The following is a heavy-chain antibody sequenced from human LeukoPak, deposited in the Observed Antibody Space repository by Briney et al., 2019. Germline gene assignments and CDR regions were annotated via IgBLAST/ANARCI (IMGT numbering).Heavy chain of an antibody. D-gene: IGHD1-1*01. V-gene: IGHV3-23*01. CDR2: ISGRGSDR. CDR1: GFTFSNYA. Sequence: GGSLRLSCAASGFTFSNYALTWVRQTPGKGPEWVSTISGRGSDRFYADAVKGRFTIPRDNSKNTMYLQMNSLRIEDTAFYYCAKGVDNTGRLRWFDSWGQGTLVTVSS. CDR3: AKGVDNTGRLRWFDS. J-gene: IGHJ5*01.